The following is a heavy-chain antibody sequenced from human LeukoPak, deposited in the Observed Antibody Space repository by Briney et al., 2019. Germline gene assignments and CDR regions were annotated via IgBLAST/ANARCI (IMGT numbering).Heavy chain of an antibody. D-gene: IGHD1-26*01. CDR2: ITSSGTYT. CDR3: ARDPYSGNYGTYYYYYMDV. J-gene: IGHJ6*03. V-gene: IGHV3-21*01. CDR1: GFTFSNYN. Sequence: PGGSLRLSCADSGFTFSNYNMNWVRQAPGKAMEWVSSITSSGTYTFYADSVKGRFTISRDNAKNSLYLQMDSLGPEDTAVYYCARDPYSGNYGTYYYYYMDVWGKGTTVTISS.